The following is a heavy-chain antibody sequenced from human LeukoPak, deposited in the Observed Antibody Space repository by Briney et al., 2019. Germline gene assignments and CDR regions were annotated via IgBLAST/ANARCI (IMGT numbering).Heavy chain of an antibody. D-gene: IGHD3-9*01. CDR3: AKGYYDILTGLQY. V-gene: IGHV3-23*01. Sequence: GGSLRLSCATSGFNFEDYAMNWVRQAPGRGLEWVTTISGSGGITYYADSVKGRFTISRDNSKNTLYLQMSSLRAEDTAVYFCAKGYYDILTGLQYWGQGTLVTVSS. CDR2: ISGSGGIT. J-gene: IGHJ4*02. CDR1: GFNFEDYA.